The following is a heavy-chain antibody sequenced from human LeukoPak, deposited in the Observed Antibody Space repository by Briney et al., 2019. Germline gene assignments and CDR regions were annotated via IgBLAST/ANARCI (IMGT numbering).Heavy chain of an antibody. J-gene: IGHJ3*02. V-gene: IGHV4-31*03. D-gene: IGHD3-16*02. CDR2: IYSSGFT. Sequence: PSETLSLTCTVSGASISSGIYYWTWIRHHPGQGLEWIGYIYSSGFTHYNPSLRSRFTMSMNTTNNQFSLRMTSVTVADTATYYCARSRGTIYRADEYDIWGQGTMVTVSS. CDR3: ARSRGTIYRADEYDI. CDR1: GASISSGIYY.